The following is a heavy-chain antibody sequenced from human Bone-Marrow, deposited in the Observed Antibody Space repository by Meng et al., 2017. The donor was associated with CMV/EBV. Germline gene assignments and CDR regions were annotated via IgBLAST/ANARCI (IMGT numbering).Heavy chain of an antibody. Sequence: SVKVSCKASGGTFSTYAISWVRQAPGQGPEWMGGIILILGFANYAQKFQGRVTITADRSTSTVYMELSSLTSEDTAVYYCAKETRGQQLVLGSWFDPWGQGTLVTVSS. CDR2: IILILGFA. CDR3: AKETRGQQLVLGSWFDP. V-gene: IGHV1-69*10. D-gene: IGHD6-13*01. CDR1: GGTFSTYA. J-gene: IGHJ5*02.